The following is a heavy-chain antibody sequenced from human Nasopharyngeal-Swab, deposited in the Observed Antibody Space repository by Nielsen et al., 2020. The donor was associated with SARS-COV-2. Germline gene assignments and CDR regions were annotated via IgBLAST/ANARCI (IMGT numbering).Heavy chain of an antibody. CDR2: ISPSGGST. D-gene: IGHD2-15*01. J-gene: IGHJ6*03. Sequence: VSCKASGYTFTSYYMHWVRQAPGQGLEWLGIISPSGGSTSYAQKLQGRVTMTRDTSTSTVYMELSSLRSEDTAVYYCARDARIGYCSGGSCHFYYYYYMDVWGKGTTVTVSS. V-gene: IGHV1-46*01. CDR3: ARDARIGYCSGGSCHFYYYYYMDV. CDR1: GYTFTSYY.